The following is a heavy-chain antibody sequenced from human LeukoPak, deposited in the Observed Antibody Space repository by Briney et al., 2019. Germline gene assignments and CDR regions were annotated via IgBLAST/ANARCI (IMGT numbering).Heavy chain of an antibody. D-gene: IGHD6-19*01. CDR1: GDSISSGSYY. J-gene: IGHJ4*01. CDR3: ARNSSGWSFDY. CDR2: IYYSGST. Sequence: SETLSLTCTVSGDSISSGSYYWGWIRQSPGKGLEWIGSIYYSGSTHYNPSLKSRVTISVDTSKKQFSLKLSSVTAADTAVYYCARNSSGWSFDYWGQGTLVTVSS. V-gene: IGHV4-39*01.